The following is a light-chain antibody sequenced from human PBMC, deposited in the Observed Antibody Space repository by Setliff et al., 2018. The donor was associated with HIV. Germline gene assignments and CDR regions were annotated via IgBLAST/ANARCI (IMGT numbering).Light chain of an antibody. V-gene: IGLV2-23*02. CDR3: CAYAGSSSLI. CDR1: SSDVGGYIL. CDR2: DVN. Sequence: LTQPASVSGSPGQSITISCTGTSSDVGGYILVSWYQQHPGKAPKLILYDVNKWPSGVSNRFSGSKSGNTASLTISGLQADDEAHYYCCAYAGSSSLILGGGTKVTVL. J-gene: IGLJ2*01.